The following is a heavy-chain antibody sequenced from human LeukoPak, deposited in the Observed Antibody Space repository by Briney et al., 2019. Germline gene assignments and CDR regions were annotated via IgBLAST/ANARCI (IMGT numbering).Heavy chain of an antibody. J-gene: IGHJ4*02. CDR2: IIPIFGTA. CDR1: GGTFSSYA. CDR3: ARDRDGYNLNYFDY. D-gene: IGHD5-24*01. Sequence: SVKVSCKASGGTFSSYAISWVRQAPGQGLEWMGGIIPIFGTANYAQKFQGRVTITADKSTSTAYMELSSLRSEDTAVYYCARDRDGYNLNYFDYWGQGTLVTVSS. V-gene: IGHV1-69*06.